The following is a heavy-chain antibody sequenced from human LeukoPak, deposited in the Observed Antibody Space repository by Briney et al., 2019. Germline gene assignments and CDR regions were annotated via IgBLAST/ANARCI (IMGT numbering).Heavy chain of an antibody. CDR3: ARDYKYSFDN. V-gene: IGHV3-21*05. J-gene: IGHJ4*02. CDR2: TVIDSGHT. Sequence: GRSLRLSCAASGFTSSDYSMNWVRKAPGKGLKGISYTVIDSGHTNHADCVKGRFNISGDKAKNSLYLQMNSLRVEDTAVYYCARDYKYSFDNWGQGTLVTVSS. D-gene: IGHD1-1*01. CDR1: GFTSSDYS.